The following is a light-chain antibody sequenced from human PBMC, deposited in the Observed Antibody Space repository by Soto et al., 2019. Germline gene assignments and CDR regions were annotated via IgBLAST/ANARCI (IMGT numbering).Light chain of an antibody. CDR1: QSVSSN. J-gene: IGKJ1*01. CDR2: GAS. Sequence: VMTQSPPTLSVSPVESATLSCRTSQSVSSNLAWYQQKPGQAPRLLIYGASTRATGIPARFSGSGSGTEFTPTISSLQSEDFAGYYCQQHNNWPPWTFGQGTKVDIK. V-gene: IGKV3-15*01. CDR3: QQHNNWPPWT.